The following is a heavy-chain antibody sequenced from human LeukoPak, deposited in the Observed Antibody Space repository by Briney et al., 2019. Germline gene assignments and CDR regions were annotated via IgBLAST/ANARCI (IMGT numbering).Heavy chain of an antibody. D-gene: IGHD2-21*02. CDR1: GYTFTSHD. V-gene: IGHV1-18*01. CDR2: NSVVNSGNT. J-gene: IGHJ3*02. Sequence: ASVKVSCKAFGYTFTSHDINWVRQAPGQGLEWMGWNSVVNSGNTRYAQNFQGRLTMTTDTSTTTAYMELRSLRSDDTAVYYCSREFPFCGADCFSGVFDIWGQGTMVTVS. CDR3: SREFPFCGADCFSGVFDI.